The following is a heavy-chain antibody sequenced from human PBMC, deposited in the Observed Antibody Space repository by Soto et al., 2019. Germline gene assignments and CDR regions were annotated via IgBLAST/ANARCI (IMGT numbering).Heavy chain of an antibody. V-gene: IGHV4-59*01. Sequence: QVQLQESGPGLVKPSETLSLTCTVSGGSISSYYWSWIRQPPGKGLEWIGYIYYSGSTNYNPSLKSRVTISVDTSKNQFSLKLSSVTAADTAVYYCARDPHPGMCDYWGQGTLVTVSS. J-gene: IGHJ4*02. CDR3: ARDPHPGMCDY. D-gene: IGHD3-10*01. CDR2: IYYSGST. CDR1: GGSISSYY.